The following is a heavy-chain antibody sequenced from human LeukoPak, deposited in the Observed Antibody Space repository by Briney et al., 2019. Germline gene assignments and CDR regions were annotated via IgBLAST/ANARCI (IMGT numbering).Heavy chain of an antibody. V-gene: IGHV3-48*01. D-gene: IGHD2-2*01. J-gene: IGHJ3*02. CDR1: RFTFYNYG. CDR2: ISSSSSSI. Sequence: PGGSLRLSCAASRFTFYNYGMHWVRQAPGKGLEWVSYISSSSSSIYYADSVKGRFTISRDNAKNSLYLQMNSLRAEDTAVYYCARDPGCSSTSCKNDAFDIWGQGTMVTVSS. CDR3: ARDPGCSSTSCKNDAFDI.